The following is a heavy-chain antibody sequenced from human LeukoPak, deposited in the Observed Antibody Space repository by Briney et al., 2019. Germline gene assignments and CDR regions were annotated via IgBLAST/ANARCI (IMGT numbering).Heavy chain of an antibody. CDR3: TANYYDSSGYYYKDY. CDR2: IKREPDGGTT. J-gene: IGHJ4*02. Sequence: GGSLRLSCAASGFTFSNAWMSSVPQAPGKGQERVGRIKREPDGGTTDYAEPVKSRFTISRDDSKNTLYLQMNSLKTEDTAVYYGTANYYDSSGYYYKDYWGQGTLVTVSS. V-gene: IGHV3-15*01. CDR1: GFTFSNAW. D-gene: IGHD3-22*01.